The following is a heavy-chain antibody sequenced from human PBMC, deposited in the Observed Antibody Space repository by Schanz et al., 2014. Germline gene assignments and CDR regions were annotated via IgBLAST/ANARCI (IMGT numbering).Heavy chain of an antibody. CDR1: GYTFTDYY. V-gene: IGHV1-2*02. CDR3: ARARYTGYDCSGY. CDR2: INPNGGGT. J-gene: IGHJ4*02. Sequence: QVQLVQSGAEVKKSGASVKVSCKSSGYTFTDYYVHWVRQAPGQGLEWMGWINPNGGGTNYAQTFQGRVTLTSDTSISTAFMELSGLTSDDTATYFCARARYTGYDCSGYWGQGTLLIVSS. D-gene: IGHD5-12*01.